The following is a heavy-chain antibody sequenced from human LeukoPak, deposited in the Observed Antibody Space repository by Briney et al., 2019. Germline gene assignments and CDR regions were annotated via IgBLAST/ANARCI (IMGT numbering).Heavy chain of an antibody. V-gene: IGHV1-18*04. CDR1: GYTFPNYD. J-gene: IGHJ4*02. CDR3: ARGTGAARQFDY. CDR2: INPNSGGT. Sequence: GASVKVSCKASGYTFPNYDINWMRQAPGQGLEWMGWINPNSGGTNYAQKLQGRVTMTTDTSTSTVYMELRSLRSDDTAVYYCARGTGAARQFDYWGQGTLVTVSS. D-gene: IGHD6-6*01.